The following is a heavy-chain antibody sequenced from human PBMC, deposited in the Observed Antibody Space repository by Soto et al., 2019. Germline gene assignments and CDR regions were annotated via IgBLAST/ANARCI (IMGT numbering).Heavy chain of an antibody. Sequence: PLQQSGPGLVKPSETLSLTCAVSGGSISSFCWTWIRQPPGQGLEWIGYICTGGTTKYNPSLKRRGLMPADASKTPVSRRLTPVAAADPAVYYCAGVGSKSFYFATDVWGQGTTVTVPS. V-gene: IGHV4-4*09. D-gene: IGHD4-4*01. CDR3: AGVGSKSFYFATDV. CDR1: GGSISSFC. J-gene: IGHJ6*02. CDR2: ICTGGTT.